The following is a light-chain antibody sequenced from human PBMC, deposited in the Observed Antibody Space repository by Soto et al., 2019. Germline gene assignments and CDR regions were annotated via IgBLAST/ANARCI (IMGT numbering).Light chain of an antibody. CDR2: TAS. CDR3: QQAASFPFT. V-gene: IGKV1-12*02. J-gene: IGKJ3*01. CDR1: QPITTW. Sequence: DIQLTQSPASVSAAVGYRINISCRASQPITTWLAWYQQKPGKGPKLLIYTASTLETAVPSRFSGSGSGTDFTLTISSLQPEDAATYSCQQAASFPFTFGPGARV.